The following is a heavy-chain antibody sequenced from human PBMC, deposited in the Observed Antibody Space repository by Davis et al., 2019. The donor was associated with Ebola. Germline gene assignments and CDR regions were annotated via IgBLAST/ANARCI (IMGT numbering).Heavy chain of an antibody. V-gene: IGHV6-1*01. Sequence: PSETLSLTCAISGDSVSSNSAAWNWIRQSPSRGLEWLGRTYYRSKWYNDYAVSVKSRITINPDTSKNQFSLQLNSVTPEDTAVYYCARENYYDSSGYYHSNYYYYMDVWGKGTTVTVSS. CDR3: ARENYYDSSGYYHSNYYYYMDV. D-gene: IGHD3-22*01. CDR2: TYYRSKWYN. CDR1: GDSVSSNSAA. J-gene: IGHJ6*03.